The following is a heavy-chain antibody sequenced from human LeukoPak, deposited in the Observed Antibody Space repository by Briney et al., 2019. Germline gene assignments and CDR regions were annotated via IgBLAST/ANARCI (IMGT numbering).Heavy chain of an antibody. CDR1: GDSISSGDYY. D-gene: IGHD3-10*01. CDR3: ARGLINNWFDP. V-gene: IGHV4-61*02. Sequence: SQTLSLTCTVSGDSISSGDYYWSWIRQPAGKGLEWIGRISSSGSTNYNPSLKSRVTISVDTSKNQFSLKLSSVTAADTAVYFCARGLINNWFDPWGQGTLVTVSS. CDR2: ISSSGST. J-gene: IGHJ5*02.